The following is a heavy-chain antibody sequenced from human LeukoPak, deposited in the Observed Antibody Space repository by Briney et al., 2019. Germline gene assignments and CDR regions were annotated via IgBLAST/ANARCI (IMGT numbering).Heavy chain of an antibody. CDR1: GFTFSACD. CDR2: IRRSGSTR. J-gene: IGHJ3*02. Sequence: GGSLRLSCAASGFTFSACDLTWVRQAPGKGLEWVSYIRRSGSTRYYADSVKGRFIISRDNAKNSLYLQMNSLRAEDTAVYYCARGGTRGAFDIWGQGTMVTVSS. D-gene: IGHD3-16*01. V-gene: IGHV3-48*03. CDR3: ARGGTRGAFDI.